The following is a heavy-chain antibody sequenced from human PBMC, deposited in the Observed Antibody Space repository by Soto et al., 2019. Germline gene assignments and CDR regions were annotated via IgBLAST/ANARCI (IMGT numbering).Heavy chain of an antibody. CDR1: GFTFSSYA. Sequence: PGGSLRLSCSASGFTFSSYAMHWVRQAPGKVLEYVSAISSNGGSTYYADSVKGRFTISRDNSKNTLYLQMSSLRAEDTAVYYCVKVDEQLRPPGFDYWGQGTLVTVSS. CDR2: ISSNGGST. V-gene: IGHV3-64D*06. J-gene: IGHJ4*02. D-gene: IGHD6-13*01. CDR3: VKVDEQLRPPGFDY.